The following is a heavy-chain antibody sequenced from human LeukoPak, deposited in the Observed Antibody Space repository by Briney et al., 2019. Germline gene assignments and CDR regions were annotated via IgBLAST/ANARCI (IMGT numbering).Heavy chain of an antibody. J-gene: IGHJ5*01. CDR3: VGDSIISVGGFDF. Sequence: AGGSLTLSCAASGFSFSNYWMSRVRQAPGKGLEWVANIKEDGREKYYLDSVRGRFTISRDNAENSLYLHMSSLRADDTAVYYCVGDSIISVGGFDFWGQGTQVTVSS. D-gene: IGHD2-15*01. CDR2: IKEDGREK. V-gene: IGHV3-7*03. CDR1: GFSFSNYW.